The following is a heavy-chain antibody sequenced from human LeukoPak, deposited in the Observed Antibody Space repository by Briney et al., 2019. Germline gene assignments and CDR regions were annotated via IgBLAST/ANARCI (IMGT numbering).Heavy chain of an antibody. Sequence: GGSLRLSCAASGFTFDDYAMHWVRQAPGKGLEWVSGISWNSGSIGYADSVKGRFTISRDNAKNSLYLQMNSLRAEDTALYYCAKGAGFGELLTTPFDYWGQGTLVTVSS. D-gene: IGHD3-10*01. CDR2: ISWNSGSI. CDR1: GFTFDDYA. J-gene: IGHJ4*02. V-gene: IGHV3-9*01. CDR3: AKGAGFGELLTTPFDY.